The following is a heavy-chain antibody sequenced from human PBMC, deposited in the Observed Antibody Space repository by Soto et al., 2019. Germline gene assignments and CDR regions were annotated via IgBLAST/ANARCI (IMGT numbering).Heavy chain of an antibody. D-gene: IGHD2-2*01. CDR1: GYTFTNYD. V-gene: IGHV1-8*01. CDR3: ASGMSTT. CDR2: MNPNSGHT. J-gene: IGHJ5*02. Sequence: QVQLVQSGAEVKKPGASVKVSCKASGYTFTNYDINWMRQATGQGLEWMGWMNPNSGHTNYAQKFQGRVTMTRNTYRSTAYMELTSLRSDDTAVYYCASGMSTTWGQGTLVTVSS.